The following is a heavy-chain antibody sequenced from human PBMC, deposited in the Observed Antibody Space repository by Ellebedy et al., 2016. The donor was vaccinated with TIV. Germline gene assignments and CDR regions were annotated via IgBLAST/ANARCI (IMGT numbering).Heavy chain of an antibody. J-gene: IGHJ4*02. D-gene: IGHD3-9*01. V-gene: IGHV3-23*01. CDR3: ARELTGYYVGY. CDR2: MSASGGNT. Sequence: GESLKISCAAFGFNFSTYAMTWVRQAPGKGLEWVSAMSASGGNTYYADSVKGRFTISRDNSKNTVYLQMNSLRAEDTAVYYCARELTGYYVGYWGQGTLVTVSS. CDR1: GFNFSTYA.